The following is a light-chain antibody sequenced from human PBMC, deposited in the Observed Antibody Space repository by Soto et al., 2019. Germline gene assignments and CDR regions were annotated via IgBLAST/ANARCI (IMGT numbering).Light chain of an antibody. V-gene: IGLV2-14*03. CDR2: DVS. CDR1: SSDVGTYKY. J-gene: IGLJ1*01. CDR3: NSYTTSSTLV. Sequence: QSALTQPASVSGSPGQSITISCTGTSSDVGTYKYVSWYQQHPGKAPKLMIYDVSNRPSGVSNRFSGSKSGNTASLTISGRQAEDEADYYCNSYTTSSTLVFGTGTKLTVL.